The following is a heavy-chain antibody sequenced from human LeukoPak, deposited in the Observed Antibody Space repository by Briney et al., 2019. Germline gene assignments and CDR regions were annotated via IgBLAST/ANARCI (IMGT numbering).Heavy chain of an antibody. J-gene: IGHJ5*02. D-gene: IGHD3-22*01. CDR1: GGSISSYY. CDR2: IYYSGST. Sequence: SETLSLTCTVSGGSISSYYWSRIRQPPGKGLEWIGYIYYSGSTNYNPSLKSRVTISVDTSKNQFSLKLSSVTAADTAVYYCASLAIDSSGYYTHNWFDPWGQGTLATVSS. CDR3: ASLAIDSSGYYTHNWFDP. V-gene: IGHV4-59*01.